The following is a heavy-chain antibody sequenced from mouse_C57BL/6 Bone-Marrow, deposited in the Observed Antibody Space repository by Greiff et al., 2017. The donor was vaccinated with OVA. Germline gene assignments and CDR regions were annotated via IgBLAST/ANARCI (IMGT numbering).Heavy chain of an antibody. CDR2: INPGSGGT. V-gene: IGHV1-54*01. CDR3: ARRVRRYAMDY. Sequence: VTVVESGAELVRPGTSVKVSCKASGYAFTNYLIEWVQQRPGQGLEWIGVINPGSGGTNYNEKFKGKATLTADKSSSTAYMQLSSLTSEDSAVYFGARRVRRYAMDYWGQGTSVTVSS. J-gene: IGHJ4*01. D-gene: IGHD1-2*01. CDR1: GYAFTNYL.